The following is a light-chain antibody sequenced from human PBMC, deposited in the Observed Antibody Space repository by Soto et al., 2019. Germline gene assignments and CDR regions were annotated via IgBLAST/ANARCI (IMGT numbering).Light chain of an antibody. CDR1: RSVTSNY. V-gene: IGKV3-20*01. CDR2: GAS. CDR3: QQYGSSPMYS. Sequence: EVVLTQSPGTLSLSPGERATLSCRASRSVTSNYLAWYQQKPRQTPRLLIYGASSRATGIPDRFSGSGSGTVFTLTISRLEPEDSAVYYCQQYGSSPMYSFGQGTKLEIK. J-gene: IGKJ2*03.